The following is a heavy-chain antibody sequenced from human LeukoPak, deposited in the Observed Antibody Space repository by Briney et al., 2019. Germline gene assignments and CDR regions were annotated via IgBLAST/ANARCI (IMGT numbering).Heavy chain of an antibody. V-gene: IGHV5-51*01. CDR1: GYSSTSYW. J-gene: IGHJ4*02. CDR3: ARVYYCSSTSCYPYYFDY. CDR2: IYPGDSDT. Sequence: GESLKISCKGSGYSSTSYWIGWVRQMPGKGLEWMGIIYPGDSDTRYSPSFQGQVTISADKSISTAYLQWSSLKASDTAMYYCARVYYCSSTSCYPYYFDYWGQGTLVTVSS. D-gene: IGHD2-2*01.